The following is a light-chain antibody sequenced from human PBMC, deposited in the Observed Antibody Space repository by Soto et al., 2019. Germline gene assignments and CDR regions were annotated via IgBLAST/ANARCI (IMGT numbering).Light chain of an antibody. CDR1: QTIGSL. J-gene: IGKJ2*01. V-gene: IGKV1-39*01. Sequence: DIQMTQSPSSLSASVGDRLTITCRASQTIGSLLSWYQQKPGQAPKLLIRGASNLQSGVPSRFSGSGSGTEFTLTISSLQPEDFATYYCLQTYRHLVFTFGQGTKVEIK. CDR2: GAS. CDR3: LQTYRHLVFT.